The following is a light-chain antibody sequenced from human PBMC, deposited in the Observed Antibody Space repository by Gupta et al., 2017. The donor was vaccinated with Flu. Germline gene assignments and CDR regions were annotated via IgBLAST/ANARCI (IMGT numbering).Light chain of an antibody. CDR3: HSPNTNGNFYV. J-gene: IGLJ1*01. CDR2: CKN. CDR1: SVGSYY. V-gene: IGLV3-19*01. Sequence: GKKVRITCQGDSVGSYYPNWYQQRPRQAPILFSYCKNLRPSGIPDRFSGSSSGDTASLSITGAQAEDEADYYCHSPNTNGNFYVFGSGTKITVL.